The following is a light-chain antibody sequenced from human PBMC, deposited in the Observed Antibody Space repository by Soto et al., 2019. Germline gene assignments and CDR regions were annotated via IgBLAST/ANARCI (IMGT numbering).Light chain of an antibody. J-gene: IGKJ1*01. CDR1: QSISVW. CDR2: KAP. CDR3: QQYNSYSPT. V-gene: IGKV1-5*03. Sequence: DIQITQSPSTLSASVGDRVTITCRASQSISVWLAWYQQKAGKAPNLLIYKAPRLESGVPSRFSGSGSETEFTLTISGLQPGDSATYYCQQYNSYSPTFGQGTKV.